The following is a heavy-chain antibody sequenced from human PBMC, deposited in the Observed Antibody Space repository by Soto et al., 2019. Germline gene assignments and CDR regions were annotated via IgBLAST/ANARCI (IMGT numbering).Heavy chain of an antibody. Sequence: GGSLRLSCAASGFTFSDYYMSWIRQAPGKGLEWVSYISSSGSTIYYADSVKGRFTISRDNAKNSLYLQMNSLRAEDTAVYYCARDPLPSSIAARPYYYYYMDVWGKGTTVTVSS. V-gene: IGHV3-11*01. CDR2: ISSSGSTI. CDR1: GFTFSDYY. D-gene: IGHD6-6*01. J-gene: IGHJ6*03. CDR3: ARDPLPSSIAARPYYYYYMDV.